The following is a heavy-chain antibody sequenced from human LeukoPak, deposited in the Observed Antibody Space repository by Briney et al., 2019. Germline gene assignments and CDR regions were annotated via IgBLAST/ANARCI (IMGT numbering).Heavy chain of an antibody. V-gene: IGHV1-46*03. J-gene: IGHJ1*01. CDR2: INPSGGST. D-gene: IGHD4-17*01. Sequence: ASVKVSCKASGYTFTSYYMHWVRQAPGRGLEWMGIINPSGGSTSCAQKFQGRVTMTRDTSTSTVYMELSSLRSEDTAVYYCASHTVTTFGEYFQHWGQGTLVTVSS. CDR3: ASHTVTTFGEYFQH. CDR1: GYTFTSYY.